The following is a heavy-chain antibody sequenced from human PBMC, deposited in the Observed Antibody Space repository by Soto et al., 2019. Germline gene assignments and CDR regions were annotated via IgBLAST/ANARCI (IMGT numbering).Heavy chain of an antibody. Sequence: PSETLSLTCTVSGGSISSSSYYWGWIRQPPGKGLEWIGSIYYSGSTYYNPSLKSRVTISVDTSKNQFSLKLSSVTAADTAVYYCARPSWEGDDWLPYFDYWGQGTLVTVSS. D-gene: IGHD3-9*01. V-gene: IGHV4-39*01. CDR1: GGSISSSSYY. CDR2: IYYSGST. CDR3: ARPSWEGDDWLPYFDY. J-gene: IGHJ4*02.